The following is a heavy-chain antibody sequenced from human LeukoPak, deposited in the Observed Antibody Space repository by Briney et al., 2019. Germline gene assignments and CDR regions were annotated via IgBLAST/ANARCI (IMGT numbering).Heavy chain of an antibody. CDR1: GLTFSSYG. V-gene: IGHV3-23*01. CDR3: AKYTSGTSYRGLDQ. Sequence: PGGSLRLSCGASGLTFSSYGMSWVRQAPGKGLEWVATIIGSGVNTYYADSVKARFTISRDNSKNTVYLQMNSLRAEDTAVYSCAKYTSGTSYRGLDQWGQGTLVTVSS. CDR2: IIGSGVNT. J-gene: IGHJ4*02. D-gene: IGHD3-10*01.